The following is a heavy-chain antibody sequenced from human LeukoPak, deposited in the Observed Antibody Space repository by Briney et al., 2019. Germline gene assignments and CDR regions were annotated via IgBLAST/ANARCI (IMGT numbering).Heavy chain of an antibody. CDR3: AKDMLGYYDSSGPVGY. Sequence: WRSLRLSCAASGFTFDGYAMHWVRQAPGKGLEWVSLISGDGGSTYYADPVKGRFTISRDNSKNSLYLQMNSLRTEDTALYYCAKDMLGYYDSSGPVGYWGQGTLVTVSS. D-gene: IGHD3-22*01. V-gene: IGHV3-43*02. CDR1: GFTFDGYA. CDR2: ISGDGGST. J-gene: IGHJ4*02.